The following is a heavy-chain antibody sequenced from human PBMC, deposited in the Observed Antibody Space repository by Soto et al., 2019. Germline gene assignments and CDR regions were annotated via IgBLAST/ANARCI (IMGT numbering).Heavy chain of an antibody. CDR3: AMRAFASSRSFAI. D-gene: IGHD6-6*01. CDR1: GFAFSSHP. V-gene: IGHV3-23*01. J-gene: IGHJ3*02. CDR2: ISDGGDLT. Sequence: GGSLRLSCTGSGFAFSSHPMSWVRQAPERGLEWVSGISDGGDLTYNADSVRGRFTISRDNSKNTLFLQRNSLEIEDRAGYYCAMRAFASSRSFAIRRQRTMVTVSS.